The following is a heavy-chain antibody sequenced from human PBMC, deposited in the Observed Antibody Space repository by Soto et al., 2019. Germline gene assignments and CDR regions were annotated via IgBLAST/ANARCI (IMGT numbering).Heavy chain of an antibody. D-gene: IGHD3-3*02. J-gene: IGHJ5*02. CDR3: STAHFWSGYCRPTNWSDL. V-gene: IGHV1-58*01. Sequence: SVKVSCKASGFTFTSSAVQWVRQARGQRLEWIGWIVVGSGNTNYAQKFQERVTITRDMSTSTAYMELSSLRSEDTAVYYCSTAHFWSGYCRPTNWSDLWGQGTLVTVSS. CDR2: IVVGSGNT. CDR1: GFTFTSSA.